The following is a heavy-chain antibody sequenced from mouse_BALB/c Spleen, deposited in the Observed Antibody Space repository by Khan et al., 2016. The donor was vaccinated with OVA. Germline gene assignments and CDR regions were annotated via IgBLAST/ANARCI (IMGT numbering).Heavy chain of an antibody. Sequence: IQLVQSGPELVKPGASVKVSCKASDYAFTSYIMYWVKQSHGESLEWIGYIDPYNGYTSYNQKFKGKATLTVDKSSSTAYMHLNSLTSEDSAVFYCARRNWDNWYFDVWGAGTTVTVSS. J-gene: IGHJ1*01. CDR3: ARRNWDNWYFDV. D-gene: IGHD4-1*01. V-gene: IGHV1S135*01. CDR1: DYAFTSYI. CDR2: IDPYNGYT.